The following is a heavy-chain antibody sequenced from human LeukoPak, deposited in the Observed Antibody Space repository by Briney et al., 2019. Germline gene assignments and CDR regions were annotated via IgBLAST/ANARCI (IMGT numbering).Heavy chain of an antibody. Sequence: SVKVSCKASEGTFSSYAISWVRQAPGQGLEWMGRIIPILGIANYAQKFRGRVTITADKSTSTAYMELSSLRSEDTAVYYCARGPNTAMALYYFDYWGQGTLVTVSS. CDR1: EGTFSSYA. D-gene: IGHD5-18*01. CDR2: IIPILGIA. V-gene: IGHV1-69*04. J-gene: IGHJ4*02. CDR3: ARGPNTAMALYYFDY.